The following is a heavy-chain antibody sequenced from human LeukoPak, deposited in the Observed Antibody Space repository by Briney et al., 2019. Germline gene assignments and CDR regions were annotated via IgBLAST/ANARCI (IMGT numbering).Heavy chain of an antibody. CDR2: INPNSCGT. D-gene: IGHD5-24*01. CDR1: GYTFTGDY. Sequence: ASVKVTCKSSGYTFTGDYLHWVRQPPGQGLEWVGCINPNSCGTKYAPKFQGRVTMTRDTSISTAFMELSRLRSDDTAIYYCARDFGDGYNAYYFDYWGQGTLVTVSS. V-gene: IGHV1-2*02. J-gene: IGHJ4*02. CDR3: ARDFGDGYNAYYFDY.